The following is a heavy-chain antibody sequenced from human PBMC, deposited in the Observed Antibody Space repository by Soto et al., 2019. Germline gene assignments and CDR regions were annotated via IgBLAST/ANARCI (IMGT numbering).Heavy chain of an antibody. J-gene: IGHJ5*02. V-gene: IGHV1-18*01. D-gene: IGHD3-22*01. CDR3: AKGESSVNARDFDP. CDR1: GYTFTSYG. Sequence: ASVKVSCKASGYTFTSYGISWVRQAPGQGLEWMGWISAYNGNTNYAQKLQGRVTMTTDNSKNTLYLQMNSLRAEDTAVYYCAKGESSVNARDFDPWGQGTLVTVSS. CDR2: ISAYNGNT.